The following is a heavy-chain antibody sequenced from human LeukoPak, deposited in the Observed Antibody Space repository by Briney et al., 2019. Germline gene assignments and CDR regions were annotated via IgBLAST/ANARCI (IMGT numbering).Heavy chain of an antibody. V-gene: IGHV3-7*01. Sequence: GGSLRFSCAASGFTFSSYWMSWVRQAPGKGLEWVANIKKDGSEKYYADSVKGRFTISRDNAKNSLYLQVNSLRAEDTAVYYCARAQGYFDHWGQGTLVSVSS. CDR1: GFTFSSYW. CDR3: ARAQGYFDH. J-gene: IGHJ4*02. CDR2: IKKDGSEK.